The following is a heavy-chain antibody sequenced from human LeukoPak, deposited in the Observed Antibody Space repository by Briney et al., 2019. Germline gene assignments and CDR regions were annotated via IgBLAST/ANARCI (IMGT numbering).Heavy chain of an antibody. CDR1: GFTFSNYW. CDR3: ARDLVGDNCDTFDC. V-gene: IGHV3-74*01. D-gene: IGHD1-20*01. J-gene: IGHJ4*02. CDR2: ISGDGSKT. Sequence: PGGSLKLSCAASGFTFSNYWVHWVRQAPGKGLVWVSRISGDGSKTNYADSVKGRFTISRDNAKNTLYLQMNSLRAEDTALYYCARDLVGDNCDTFDCWGQGTLVTVSS.